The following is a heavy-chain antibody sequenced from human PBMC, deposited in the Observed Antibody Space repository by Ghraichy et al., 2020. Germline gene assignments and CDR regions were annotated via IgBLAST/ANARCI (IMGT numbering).Heavy chain of an antibody. V-gene: IGHV3-23*01. Sequence: LTCAASGFTFSSYAMSWVRQAPGKGLEWVSAISGSGGSTYYADSVKGRFTISRDNSKNTLYLQMNSLRAEDTAVYYCAKAAGDYVFFDYWGQGTLVTVSS. CDR3: AKAAGDYVFFDY. CDR1: GFTFSSYA. D-gene: IGHD4-17*01. CDR2: ISGSGGST. J-gene: IGHJ4*02.